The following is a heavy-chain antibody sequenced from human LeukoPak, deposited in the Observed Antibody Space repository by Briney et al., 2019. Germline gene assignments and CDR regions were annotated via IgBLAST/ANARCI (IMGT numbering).Heavy chain of an antibody. CDR2: IYYSGST. CDR3: ARGMGIAVAGPYFDY. D-gene: IGHD6-19*01. CDR1: GGSISSYY. Sequence: SETLSLTCTVSGGSISSYYWSWIRHPPGKGLEWIGYIYYSGSTNYNPSLKSRVTISVDTSKNQFSLKLSSVTAADTAVYYCARGMGIAVAGPYFDYWGQGTLVTVSS. V-gene: IGHV4-59*01. J-gene: IGHJ4*02.